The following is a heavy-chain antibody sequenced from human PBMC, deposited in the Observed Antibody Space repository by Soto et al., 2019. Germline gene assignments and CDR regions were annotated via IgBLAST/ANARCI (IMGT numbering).Heavy chain of an antibody. D-gene: IGHD3-22*01. CDR2: ISWNSGSI. CDR1: GFTFDDYA. J-gene: IGHJ4*02. Sequence: GGSLRLSCAASGFTFDDYAMHWVRQAPGKGLEWVSGISWNSGSIGYADSVKGRFTVSRDNAKNSLYLQMNSLRAEDTALYYCAKGDYYDSSGPTRFDYRGQGTLVTVSS. V-gene: IGHV3-9*01. CDR3: AKGDYYDSSGPTRFDY.